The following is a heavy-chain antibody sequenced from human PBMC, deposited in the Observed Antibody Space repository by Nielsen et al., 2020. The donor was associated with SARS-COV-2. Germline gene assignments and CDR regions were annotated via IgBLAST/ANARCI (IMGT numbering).Heavy chain of an antibody. CDR1: GGSISGSSHY. J-gene: IGHJ4*02. CDR2: IYYSGST. CDR3: ARDRYCGGDCYSAYFDY. D-gene: IGHD2-21*02. Sequence: SETLSLTCTVSGGSISGSSHYWGWIRQPPGKGLEWIGSIYYSGSTYYSPSLKSRVTISADTSKNQFSLKLSSVTAADTAVYYCARDRYCGGDCYSAYFDYWGQGTLVTVSS. V-gene: IGHV4-39*07.